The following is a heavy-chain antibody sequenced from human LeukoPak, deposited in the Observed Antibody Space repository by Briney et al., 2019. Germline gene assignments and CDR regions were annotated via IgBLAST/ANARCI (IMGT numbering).Heavy chain of an antibody. Sequence: GASVKVSCKASGYTFTSYGISWVRQAPGQGLEWMGWINPNSGDTNYAQRLQGRVTMTRDTSISTAYMELSSLRSDDTAVYYCAREPADGWPYYYYYMDVWGKGITVTISS. J-gene: IGHJ6*03. CDR1: GYTFTSYG. D-gene: IGHD2-15*01. CDR3: AREPADGWPYYYYYMDV. CDR2: INPNSGDT. V-gene: IGHV1-2*02.